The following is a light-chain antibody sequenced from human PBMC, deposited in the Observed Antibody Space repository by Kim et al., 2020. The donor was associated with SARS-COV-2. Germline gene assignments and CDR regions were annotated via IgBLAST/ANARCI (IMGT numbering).Light chain of an antibody. Sequence: SPGASATLSCRASQSVSSYLAWYQQKPGQAPRLLIYDASNRATGIPARFSGSGSGTDFTLTISSLEPEDFAVYYCQQRSNWPPWTFGQGTKMDIK. CDR2: DAS. CDR1: QSVSSY. CDR3: QQRSNWPPWT. V-gene: IGKV3-11*01. J-gene: IGKJ1*01.